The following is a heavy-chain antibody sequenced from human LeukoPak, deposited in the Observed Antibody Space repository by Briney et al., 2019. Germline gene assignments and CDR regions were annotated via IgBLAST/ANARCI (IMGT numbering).Heavy chain of an antibody. Sequence: GRSLRLSCAASGFTFSSYAMHWVRQAPGKGLEWVAVISYDGSNKYYADSVKGRFTISRDNSKNTLYLQMNSLRAEDTAVYYCARDQWFGELSVDYYYYMDVWGKGTTVTVSS. CDR1: GFTFSSYA. V-gene: IGHV3-30*04. D-gene: IGHD3-10*01. J-gene: IGHJ6*03. CDR3: ARDQWFGELSVDYYYYMDV. CDR2: ISYDGSNK.